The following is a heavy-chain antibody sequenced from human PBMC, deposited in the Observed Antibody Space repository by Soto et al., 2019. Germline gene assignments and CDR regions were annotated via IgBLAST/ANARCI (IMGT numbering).Heavy chain of an antibody. CDR2: IKQDGSEK. D-gene: IGHD3-22*01. CDR1: GFTFSSYW. J-gene: IGHJ4*02. Sequence: PGGSLRLSCVVSGFTFSSYWMSWVRQAPGKGLEWVASIKQDGSEKYYVDSVKGRFTISRDNAKSSLYLRMNSLRAEDTAVYYCARDHQPRGWYYDSSGCFEYWGQGTQVTVSS. V-gene: IGHV3-7*03. CDR3: ARDHQPRGWYYDSSGCFEY.